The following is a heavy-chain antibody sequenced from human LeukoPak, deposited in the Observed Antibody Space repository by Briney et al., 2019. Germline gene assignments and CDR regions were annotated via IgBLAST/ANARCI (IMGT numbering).Heavy chain of an antibody. D-gene: IGHD6-13*01. CDR1: GFTFSSYW. CDR3: ARDAAGAADM. J-gene: IGHJ3*02. CDR2: IRSDGSTI. V-gene: IGHV3-74*01. Sequence: AGGSLRLSCAASGFTFSSYWMHWVRQAPGKRLVWVSHIRSDGSTINYADSVKGRFTISRDNAKNTLYLQMNSLRVEDTAVYYCARDAAGAADMWGQGTMVTVSS.